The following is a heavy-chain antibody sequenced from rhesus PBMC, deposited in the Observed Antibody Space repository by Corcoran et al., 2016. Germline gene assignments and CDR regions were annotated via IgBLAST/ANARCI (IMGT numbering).Heavy chain of an antibody. D-gene: IGHD2-27*01. Sequence: QVQLQESGPGLVKPSETLSLTCAVSGGSICRSNLWSWIRPPPGKGREWIGNIGGSSGSTYYNPSLKSRVTISKDTSKNQFSLKLSSVTAADTAVYYCARQILLWNWYFDLWGPGTPITISS. CDR2: IGGSSGST. V-gene: IGHV4-65*02. CDR1: GGSICRSNL. J-gene: IGHJ2*01. CDR3: ARQILLWNWYFDL.